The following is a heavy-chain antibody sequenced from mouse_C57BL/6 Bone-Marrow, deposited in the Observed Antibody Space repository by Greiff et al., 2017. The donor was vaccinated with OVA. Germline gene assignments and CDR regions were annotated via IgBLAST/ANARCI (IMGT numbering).Heavy chain of an antibody. CDR2: INPYNGGT. Sequence: VQLKESGPVLVKPGASVKMSCKASGYTFTDYYMNWVKQSHGKSLEWIGVINPYNGGTSYNQKFKGKATLTVDKSSSTAYMELNSLTSEDSAVYYCARGSNWDWYFDVWGTGTTVTVSS. J-gene: IGHJ1*03. D-gene: IGHD4-1*01. V-gene: IGHV1-19*01. CDR3: ARGSNWDWYFDV. CDR1: GYTFTDYY.